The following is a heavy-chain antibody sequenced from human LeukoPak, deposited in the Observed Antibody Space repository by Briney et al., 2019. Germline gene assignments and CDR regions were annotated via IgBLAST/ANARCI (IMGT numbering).Heavy chain of an antibody. CDR3: TTSNRMVRGVIITGGDY. CDR2: IKSKTDGGTT. J-gene: IGHJ4*02. CDR1: GFTFSNAW. V-gene: IGHV3-15*01. Sequence: GGSLRLSCAASGFTFSNAWMSWVRQAPGKGLEWVGRIKSKTDGGTTDYAAPVKGRFTISRDDSKNTLYLQMNSLKTEDTAVYYCTTSNRMVRGVIITGGDYWGQGTLVTVSS. D-gene: IGHD3-10*01.